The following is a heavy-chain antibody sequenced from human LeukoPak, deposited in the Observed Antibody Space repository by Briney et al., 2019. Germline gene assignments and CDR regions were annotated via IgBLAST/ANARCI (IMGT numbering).Heavy chain of an antibody. CDR3: ARRGDSWFDP. CDR2: IYPGDSDT. J-gene: IGHJ5*02. Sequence: KYGESLKISCKGSGYSSTRFWIAWVRQMPGKGLEYMGIIYPGDSDTRYSPYFKGQVTISADKSISTAYLQWSSLKASDTAMYYCARRGDSWFDPWGQGALVTVSS. V-gene: IGHV5-51*01. CDR1: GYSSTRFW. D-gene: IGHD6-25*01.